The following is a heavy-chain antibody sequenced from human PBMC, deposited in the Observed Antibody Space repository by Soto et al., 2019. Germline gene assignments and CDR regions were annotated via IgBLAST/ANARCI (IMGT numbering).Heavy chain of an antibody. J-gene: IGHJ6*02. CDR1: GDSISSGSSY. V-gene: IGHV4-31*03. D-gene: IGHD6-25*01. CDR2: SYYIANS. CDR3: ARAGGTAAAINFHGLDV. Sequence: TXETLSLPCTVSGDSISSGSSYWTWIRQRPGKGLEWIGYSYYIANSYYNPSLQSRVAISVDTSKNQFSLKLTSVTAADTAVYYCARAGGTAAAINFHGLDVWGQGTTVTVSS.